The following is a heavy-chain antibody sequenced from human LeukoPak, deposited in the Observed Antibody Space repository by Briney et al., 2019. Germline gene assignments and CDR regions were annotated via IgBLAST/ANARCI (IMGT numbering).Heavy chain of an antibody. CDR2: ISSSGGST. V-gene: IGHV3-23*01. CDR1: GFTFSSYA. J-gene: IGHJ4*02. D-gene: IGHD6-13*01. CDR3: AKGGIGWKYSSSWEHFDY. Sequence: PGGSLRLSSAASGFTFSSYAMSWVRQAPGKGLEWVSTISSSGGSTYYADSVKGRFTISRDNSKNTLYLQMNSLRAEDTAVYYCAKGGIGWKYSSSWEHFDYWGQGTLVTVSS.